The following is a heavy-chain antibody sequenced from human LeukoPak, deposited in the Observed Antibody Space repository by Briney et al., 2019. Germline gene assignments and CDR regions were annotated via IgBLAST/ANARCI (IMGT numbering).Heavy chain of an antibody. D-gene: IGHD6-19*01. V-gene: IGHV3-33*01. Sequence: TGGSLRLSCAVSGFTFSSYGMHWVRQAPGKGLEWVAVIWYDGSNKYYADSVKGRFTISRDNSKNTLYLQMNSLRAEDTAVYYCARDGSSGWYWVDYWGQGTLVTVSS. J-gene: IGHJ4*02. CDR1: GFTFSSYG. CDR3: ARDGSSGWYWVDY. CDR2: IWYDGSNK.